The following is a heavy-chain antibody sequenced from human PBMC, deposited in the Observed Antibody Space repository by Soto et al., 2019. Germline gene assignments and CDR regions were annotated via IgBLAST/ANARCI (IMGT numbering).Heavy chain of an antibody. D-gene: IGHD1-26*01. CDR2: IYYSGST. CDR3: ARRYGGNFDY. V-gene: IGHV4-59*01. CDR1: GGSISSYY. J-gene: IGHJ4*02. Sequence: QVQLQESGPGLVKPSETLSLTCTVSGGSISSYYWSWIRQPPGKGLEWIGYIYYSGSTNYNPSLKMRFTISVDTSKNQFSLKLTSVTAADTAVYYCARRYGGNFDYWGQGTLVTVSS.